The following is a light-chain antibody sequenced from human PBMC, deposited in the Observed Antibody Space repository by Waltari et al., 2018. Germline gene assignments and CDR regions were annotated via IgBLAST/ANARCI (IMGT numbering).Light chain of an antibody. Sequence: ETVMTQSPASLCVSHGERAIISCRAGQSVRRNLARYQQKPGQAPRLLIYDASTRATGIPASFNGCASGSDFTLTNSGLQSEDIAIYHRHQYNSRATFTFGHGTKREIK. V-gene: IGKV3-15*01. CDR1: QSVRRN. CDR3: HQYNSRATFT. J-gene: IGKJ1*01. CDR2: DAS.